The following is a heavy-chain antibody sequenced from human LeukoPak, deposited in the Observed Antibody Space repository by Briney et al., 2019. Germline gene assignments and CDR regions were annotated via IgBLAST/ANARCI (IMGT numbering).Heavy chain of an antibody. CDR2: INPSGGST. Sequence: ASVKVSCKASGYTFTSYYMHWVRQAPGQGLEWMGIINPSGGSTSYAQKFQGRDTMTRDTSTSTVYMELSSLRSEDTAVYYCAIPYCSSTSCYPENAFDIWGQGTMVTVSS. V-gene: IGHV1-46*01. D-gene: IGHD2-2*01. J-gene: IGHJ3*02. CDR3: AIPYCSSTSCYPENAFDI. CDR1: GYTFTSYY.